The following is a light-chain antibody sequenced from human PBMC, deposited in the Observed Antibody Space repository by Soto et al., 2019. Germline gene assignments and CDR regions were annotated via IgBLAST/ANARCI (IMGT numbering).Light chain of an antibody. CDR3: QQYGSSGFT. V-gene: IGKV3-20*01. J-gene: IGKJ3*01. CDR2: GAS. Sequence: EIVLTQSPGTLSLSPGERATLSCRASQSVSSSYLAWYQQKPGQAPRLLIYGASSRATGIPDRFSGSGSGTDFTLTIRRLEPEGFSVYYCQQYGSSGFTFGPGTKVDIK. CDR1: QSVSSSY.